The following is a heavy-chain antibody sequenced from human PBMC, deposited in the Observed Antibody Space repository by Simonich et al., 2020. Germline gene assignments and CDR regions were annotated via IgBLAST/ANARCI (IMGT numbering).Heavy chain of an antibody. CDR1: GFTFSSYA. D-gene: IGHD3-22*01. J-gene: IGHJ3*02. CDR2: ISGSGGST. CDR3: AKALGERITMIVVVIDAFDI. Sequence: GGGLVQPGGSLRLSCAASGFTFSSYAMSWVRQAPGKGLEWGSAISGSGGSTYYADSVKGRFTISRDNSKNTLYLQMNSLRAEDTAVYYCAKALGERITMIVVVIDAFDIWGQGTMVTVSS. V-gene: IGHV3-23*01.